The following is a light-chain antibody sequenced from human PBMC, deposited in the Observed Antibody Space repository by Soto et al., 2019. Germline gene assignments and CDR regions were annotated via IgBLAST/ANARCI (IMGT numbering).Light chain of an antibody. Sequence: EIVMTQSPATLSVSPGERATLSCRASQSVSSNLAWYQQKPGQAPRLLIYGASTRATGIPARFSGSGSGTEFTLTSSRLQSEDFAVYYCQQYNNWGTFGQGTKVEIK. V-gene: IGKV3-15*01. CDR1: QSVSSN. CDR2: GAS. CDR3: QQYNNWGT. J-gene: IGKJ1*01.